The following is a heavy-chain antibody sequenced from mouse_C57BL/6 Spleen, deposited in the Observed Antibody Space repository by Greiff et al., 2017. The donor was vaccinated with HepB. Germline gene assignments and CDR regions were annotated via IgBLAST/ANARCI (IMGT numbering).Heavy chain of an antibody. CDR1: GYTFTSYW. CDR3: ARGNWDSDY. CDR2: IDPNSGGT. D-gene: IGHD4-1*01. Sequence: VQLQQPGAELVKPGASVKLSCKASGYTFTSYWMHWVKQRPGRGLEWIGRIDPNSGGTKYNEKFKSKATLTVDKTSSQAYMQLSRLASEDSAVYYCARGNWDSDYWGQGTTLTVAS. V-gene: IGHV1-72*01. J-gene: IGHJ2*01.